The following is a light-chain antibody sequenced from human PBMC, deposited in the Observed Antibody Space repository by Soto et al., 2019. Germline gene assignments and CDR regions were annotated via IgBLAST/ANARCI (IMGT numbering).Light chain of an antibody. J-gene: IGKJ1*01. CDR3: QNYLRALVT. V-gene: IGKV1-27*01. CDR2: AAS. Sequence: DIQMTQSPSSLSASLGDRVTITCRASQGISNYLAWYQQRPGRVPKLLIYAASTLPSGVPAWFSGSGSGTDITLISSSLQHEDAANYCCQNYLRALVTFGQGTRVDI. CDR1: QGISNY.